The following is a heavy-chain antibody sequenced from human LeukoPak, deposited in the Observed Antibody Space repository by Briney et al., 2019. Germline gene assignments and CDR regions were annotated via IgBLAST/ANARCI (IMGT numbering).Heavy chain of an antibody. D-gene: IGHD6-13*01. CDR3: AKEGGSSWPYYYYYMDV. V-gene: IGHV3-23*01. Sequence: GGSLRLSCAASGFTFSSYAMSWVRQAPGKGLEWVSAISGSGGSTYYADSVKGRFTISRDNSKNTLYLQMNSLRAEDTAVYYCAKEGGSSWPYYYYYMDVWGKGTTVTVSS. CDR2: ISGSGGST. J-gene: IGHJ6*03. CDR1: GFTFSSYA.